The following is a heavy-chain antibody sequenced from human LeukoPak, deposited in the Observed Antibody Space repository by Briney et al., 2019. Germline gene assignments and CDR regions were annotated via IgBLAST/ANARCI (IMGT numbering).Heavy chain of an antibody. CDR3: ARDPNGDYIGAFDM. CDR1: GFTFSSYS. Sequence: GGSLRLSCAASGFTFSSYSINWVRQAPGKGPEWVSAIRGSGVNTYYADSVKGRFTISRDNSKYTLFLQMNSLRAEDTAVYYCARDPNGDYIGAFDMWGPGTMVTVSS. CDR2: IRGSGVNT. V-gene: IGHV3-23*01. J-gene: IGHJ3*02. D-gene: IGHD4-17*01.